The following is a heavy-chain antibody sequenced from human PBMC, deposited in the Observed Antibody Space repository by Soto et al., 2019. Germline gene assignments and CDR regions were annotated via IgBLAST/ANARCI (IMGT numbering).Heavy chain of an antibody. V-gene: IGHV1-18*01. J-gene: IGHJ4*02. CDR3: ARDWCGVDY. D-gene: IGHD2-8*01. CDR1: GYTFTSYG. Sequence: QVQLVQSGAEVKKPGASVKDSCKASGYTFTSYGISWVRQAPGQGLEWMGWINAYNGNTHYAQKHQGRVTMTADTATSSAYMELRGLTSDATVVYYCARDWCGVDYWGQGTLVTVSS. CDR2: INAYNGNT.